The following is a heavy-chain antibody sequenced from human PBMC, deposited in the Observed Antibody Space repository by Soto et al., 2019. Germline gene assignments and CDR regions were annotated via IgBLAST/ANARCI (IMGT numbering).Heavy chain of an antibody. CDR1: GGSVSNSNYY. Sequence: SATLSLTCTVSGGSVSNSNYYWGWIRQSPGKGLEWIVSVYYIVRIYSNSSVKSRVPISVDTSKNQFSLNLNSVTASDTAVYYCVSQRTSVLTQAYFDYWGPGALVTVSS. D-gene: IGHD2-8*01. CDR3: VSQRTSVLTQAYFDY. V-gene: IGHV4-39*01. J-gene: IGHJ4*02. CDR2: VYYIVRI.